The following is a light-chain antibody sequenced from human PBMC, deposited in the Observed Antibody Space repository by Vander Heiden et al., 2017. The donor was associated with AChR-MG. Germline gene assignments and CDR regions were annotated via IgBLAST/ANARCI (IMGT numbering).Light chain of an antibody. J-gene: IGKJ2*01. CDR1: QSVSSNL. CDR3: QQYDSSSRYT. V-gene: IGKV3-20*01. CDR2: GTS. Sequence: ETVLTQSPGTLSLSPGERATLSCRASQSVSSNLFAWYQQKPGQAPRLLIYGTSTRATGIPDRFSGSGSGTDFTLTISRLEPEDFAVYYCQQYDSSSRYTFGQGTKLEIK.